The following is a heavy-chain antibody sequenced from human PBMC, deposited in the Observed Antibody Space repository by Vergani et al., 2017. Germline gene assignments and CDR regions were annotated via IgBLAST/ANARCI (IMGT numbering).Heavy chain of an antibody. CDR1: GFSFTTYA. CDR2: INTNGDYT. Sequence: EVQLLESGGDLVQPGGSLRLSCAASGFSFTTYAMSWVRQAPGKGLEWVSTINTNGDYTRYGDSVKGRFTISRDNSKSTLYLQMNSLRAEDTAIYYCASAMTTVTTLFRYYFDYWGQGTLVTVSS. CDR3: ASAMTTVTTLFRYYFDY. D-gene: IGHD4-17*01. V-gene: IGHV3-23*01. J-gene: IGHJ4*02.